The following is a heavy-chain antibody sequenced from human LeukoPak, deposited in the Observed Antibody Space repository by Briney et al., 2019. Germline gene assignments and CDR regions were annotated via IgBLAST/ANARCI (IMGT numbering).Heavy chain of an antibody. D-gene: IGHD3-16*01. CDR3: AKDLRWGLDS. V-gene: IGHV3-23*01. J-gene: IGHJ4*02. Sequence: GGSLRLSCAASGFAFNTYGVSWVRQAPGRGLEWVSALSGNGVKTFYADSVKGRFTISRDNSKNMMYLQMNSLRVEDTAIYYCAKDLRWGLDSWGQGTLITVSS. CDR2: LSGNGVKT. CDR1: GFAFNTYG.